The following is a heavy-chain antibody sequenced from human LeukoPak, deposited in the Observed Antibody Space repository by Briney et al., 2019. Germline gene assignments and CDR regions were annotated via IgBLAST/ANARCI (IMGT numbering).Heavy chain of an antibody. J-gene: IGHJ4*02. D-gene: IGHD6-19*01. V-gene: IGHV1-46*01. CDR2: INPSGGST. Sequence: ASVKVFCKASGYTFTGYYMHWVRQAPGQGLEWMGIINPSGGSTSYAQKFQGRVTMTRDTSTSTVYMELSSLRSEDTAVYYCARDGIAVAGPDYWGQGTLVTVSS. CDR3: ARDGIAVAGPDY. CDR1: GYTFTGYY.